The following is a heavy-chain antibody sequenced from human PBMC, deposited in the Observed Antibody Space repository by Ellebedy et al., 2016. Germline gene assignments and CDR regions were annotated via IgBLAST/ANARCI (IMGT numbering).Heavy chain of an antibody. CDR2: IYHSGST. D-gene: IGHD4-23*01. CDR1: GGSISSGGYS. J-gene: IGHJ4*02. V-gene: IGHV4-30-2*01. Sequence: SETLSLXXAVSGGSISSGGYSWSWIRQPPGKGLEWIGYIYHSGSTYYNPSLKSRVTISVDRSKNQFSLKLSSVTAADTAVYYCARGGRRWSHSLHTKEYYFDYWGQGTLVTVSS. CDR3: ARGGRRWSHSLHTKEYYFDY.